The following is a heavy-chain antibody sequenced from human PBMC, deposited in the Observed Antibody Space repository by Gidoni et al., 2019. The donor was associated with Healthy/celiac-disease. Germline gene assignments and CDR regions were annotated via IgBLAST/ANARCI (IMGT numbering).Heavy chain of an antibody. V-gene: IGHV3-23*01. D-gene: IGHD6-19*01. CDR2: ISVSGGST. CDR1: GFTFSSYA. Sequence: EVQLLESGGGLVQPGGSLRLSCAASGFTFSSYAMSWVRQAPGKGLEWVSAISVSGGSTYYADSVKGRFTISRDNSKNTLYLQMNSLRAEDTAVYYCAKGTSSGRSPAIDYWGQGTLVTVSS. CDR3: AKGTSSGRSPAIDY. J-gene: IGHJ4*02.